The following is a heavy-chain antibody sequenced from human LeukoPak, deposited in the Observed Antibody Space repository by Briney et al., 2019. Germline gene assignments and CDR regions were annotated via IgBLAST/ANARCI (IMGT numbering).Heavy chain of an antibody. CDR1: GFSYSRYW. V-gene: IGHV3-23*01. D-gene: IGHD3-3*01. CDR3: ANDFWSGYWVDY. CDR2: ISGSGGST. Sequence: PGGSLRLSCAASGFSYSRYWMSWVRQAPGKGLEWVSAISGSGGSTYYADSVKGRFTVSRDGAKNTLYLQMNSLRAEDTAVYYCANDFWSGYWVDYWGQGTLVTVSS. J-gene: IGHJ4*02.